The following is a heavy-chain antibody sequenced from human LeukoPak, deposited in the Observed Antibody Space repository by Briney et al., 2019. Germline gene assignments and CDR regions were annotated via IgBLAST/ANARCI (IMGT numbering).Heavy chain of an antibody. V-gene: IGHV4-59*08. D-gene: IGHD2-2*01. CDR2: IHSSGRT. CDR1: GDSSSSYY. CDR3: ARHFRDRGPAQPDFDY. J-gene: IGHJ4*02. Sequence: SETLSLTCTVSGDSSSSYYWSWIRQPPGKTLEWIGYIHSSGRTNYNPSLKSRVTMSVDTSKNQFSLSLSSVTAADTAVYYCARHFRDRGPAQPDFDYWGQGTLVTVSS.